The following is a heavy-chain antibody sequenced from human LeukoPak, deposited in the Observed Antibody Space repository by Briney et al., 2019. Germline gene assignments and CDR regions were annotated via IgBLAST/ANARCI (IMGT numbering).Heavy chain of an antibody. J-gene: IGHJ4*02. D-gene: IGHD3-22*01. CDR2: ISNNGGST. Sequence: PGGSLRLSCAASRFTFSSYAMHWVRQAPGKGLEYVSTISNNGGSTYYATSVKGRFIISRDNSKNTLYLQMGSLRAEDMAVYYCARGSRLGDYYDSSGYSGWGQGTLVTVSS. CDR3: ARGSRLGDYYDSSGYSG. CDR1: RFTFSSYA. V-gene: IGHV3-64*01.